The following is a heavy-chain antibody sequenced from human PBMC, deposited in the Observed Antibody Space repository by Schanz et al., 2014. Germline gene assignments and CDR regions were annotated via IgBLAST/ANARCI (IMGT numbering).Heavy chain of an antibody. CDR3: ARGGGPEDVFDI. CDR1: GYTFSSYG. D-gene: IGHD5-12*01. CDR2: IVPIAGIT. V-gene: IGHV1-69*09. J-gene: IGHJ3*02. Sequence: VQLVQSGAEVKRPGASVRVSCKASGYTFSSYGITWVRQAPGQGLEWMGRIVPIAGITNYAQRFQGRVTIARDKSTSTAYMELSSLRSDDTAVYYCARGGGPEDVFDIWGQGTILNVSS.